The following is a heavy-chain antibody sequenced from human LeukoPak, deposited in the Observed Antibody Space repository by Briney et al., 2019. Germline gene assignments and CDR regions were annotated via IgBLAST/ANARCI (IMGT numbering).Heavy chain of an antibody. CDR3: AISFSDGSGYPDWYVDL. CDR1: GYSFTSFW. V-gene: IGHV5-51*01. J-gene: IGHJ2*01. CDR2: VYPGHSNT. D-gene: IGHD3-22*01. Sequence: GEPLKISCKGSGYSFTSFWIGWVRQMPGKGLEWMGIVYPGHSNTRYSTSFTGQVTIAADKSLSPAYLQWSSLKASDSAVYYCAISFSDGSGYPDWYVDLSGRGGLVKVSS.